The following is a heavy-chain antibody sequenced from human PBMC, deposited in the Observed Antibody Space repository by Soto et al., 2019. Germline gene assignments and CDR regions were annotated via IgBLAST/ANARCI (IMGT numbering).Heavy chain of an antibody. Sequence: SETLSLTCAVYGGSFSGYYWSWIRQPPGKGLEWIGEINHSGSTNYNPSLKSRVTISVDTSKNQFSLKPSSVTAADTAVYYCARGGYCSSTSCSRGPLYYYYYGMDVWGQGTTVS. CDR2: INHSGST. D-gene: IGHD2-2*01. CDR1: GGSFSGYY. V-gene: IGHV4-34*01. CDR3: ARGGYCSSTSCSRGPLYYYYYGMDV. J-gene: IGHJ6*02.